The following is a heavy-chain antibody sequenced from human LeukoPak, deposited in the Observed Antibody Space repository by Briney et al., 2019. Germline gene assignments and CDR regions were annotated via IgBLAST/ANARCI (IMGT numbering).Heavy chain of an antibody. D-gene: IGHD2-2*02. CDR2: ISYDGSNK. J-gene: IGHJ4*02. Sequence: GGSLRLSCAASGFTFSSYGMHWVCQAPGKGLEWVAVISYDGSNKYYADSVKGRFTISRDNSKNTLYLQMNSLRAEDTAVYYCAKEDIVVVPAAIYGETHYDYWGQGTLVTVSS. CDR1: GFTFSSYG. V-gene: IGHV3-30*18. CDR3: AKEDIVVVPAAIYGETHYDY.